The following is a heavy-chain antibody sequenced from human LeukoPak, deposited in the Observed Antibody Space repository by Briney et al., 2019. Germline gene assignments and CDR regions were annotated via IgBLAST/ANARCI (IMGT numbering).Heavy chain of an antibody. V-gene: IGHV4-59*11. Sequence: SETLSLTCTVSGGSISSHYWSWIRQPPGKGLEWIGYIYYSGSTNYNPALKSRVTISVDTSKNQFSLKLRTVTAADTAVYYCARGGNSAYAFDIWGQGTMVTVSS. D-gene: IGHD4-23*01. CDR2: IYYSGST. J-gene: IGHJ3*02. CDR1: GGSISSHY. CDR3: ARGGNSAYAFDI.